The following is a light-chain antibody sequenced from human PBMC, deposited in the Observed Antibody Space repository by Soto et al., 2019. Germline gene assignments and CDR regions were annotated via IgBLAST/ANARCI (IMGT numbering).Light chain of an antibody. CDR1: QTIRNH. J-gene: IGKJ3*01. Sequence: EIVLTQSPATLSLSPGERATLSCRASQTIRNHLAWYQHKSGESPRLLISDASNRATGVPVRFSGSRSGTDFTLTISSLEPEDFGVYYCQQRDTWPPFTFGPGTQVDIK. CDR3: QQRDTWPPFT. V-gene: IGKV3-11*01. CDR2: DAS.